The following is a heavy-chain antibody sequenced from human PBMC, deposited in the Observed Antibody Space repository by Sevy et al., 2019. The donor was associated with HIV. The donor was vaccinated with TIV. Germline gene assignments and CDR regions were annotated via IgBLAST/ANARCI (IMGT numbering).Heavy chain of an antibody. CDR1: GFTFSSYA. CDR3: ARDGTLYCSSTSCYYYYGMDV. J-gene: IGHJ6*02. Sequence: GGSLRLSCAASGFTFSSYAMHWVRQAPGKGLEWVAVISYDGSNKYYADSVKGRFTISRDNSKNTLYLQMNSLRAEDTAVYYCARDGTLYCSSTSCYYYYGMDVWGQGTTVTVSS. D-gene: IGHD2-2*01. V-gene: IGHV3-30*04. CDR2: ISYDGSNK.